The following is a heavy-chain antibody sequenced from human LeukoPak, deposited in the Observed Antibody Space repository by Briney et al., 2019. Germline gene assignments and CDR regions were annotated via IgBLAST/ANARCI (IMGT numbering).Heavy chain of an antibody. CDR3: ARDRSYNWFDP. CDR1: GGSISSSSYY. V-gene: IGHV4-39*07. Sequence: SETLSLTCTVSGGSISSSSYYWGWIRQPPGKGLEWIGSIYYSGNTYYNPSLKSRVTMSIDASKNQFSLKLSSVTAADTAVYYCARDRSYNWFDPWGQGTLVTVSS. CDR2: IYYSGNT. J-gene: IGHJ5*02. D-gene: IGHD2-15*01.